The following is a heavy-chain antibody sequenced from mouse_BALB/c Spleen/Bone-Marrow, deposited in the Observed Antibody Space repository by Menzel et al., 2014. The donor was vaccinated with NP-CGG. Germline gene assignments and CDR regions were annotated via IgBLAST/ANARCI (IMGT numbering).Heavy chain of an antibody. CDR3: ARHEDLDIRRRLGAMDY. D-gene: IGHD2-12*01. Sequence: VQLQQSGAELVKPGASVKLSCKASGYTFTEYIIHWIKQRSGQGLEWIGRFFPGSGSIKYNEKFKDKATLTADKSSSTVYMELSRLTSEDSAVYFCARHEDLDIRRRLGAMDYWGQGTSVTVSS. J-gene: IGHJ4*01. CDR1: GYTFTEYI. V-gene: IGHV1-62-2*01. CDR2: FFPGSGSI.